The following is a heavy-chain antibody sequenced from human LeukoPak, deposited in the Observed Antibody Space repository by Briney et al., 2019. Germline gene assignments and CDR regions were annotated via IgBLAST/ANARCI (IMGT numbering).Heavy chain of an antibody. V-gene: IGHV3-7*03. CDR1: GFTFSSYW. CDR2: IKQDGSEK. D-gene: IGHD3-22*01. J-gene: IGHJ3*02. Sequence: PGGSLRLSCAASGFTFSSYWMSWVRQAPGKGLEWVANIKQDGSEKYYVDSVKGRFTISRDNAKNSLYLQMNSLRAEDTAVYYCARMDDYYDSRMDAFDIWGQGTMVTVSS. CDR3: ARMDDYYDSRMDAFDI.